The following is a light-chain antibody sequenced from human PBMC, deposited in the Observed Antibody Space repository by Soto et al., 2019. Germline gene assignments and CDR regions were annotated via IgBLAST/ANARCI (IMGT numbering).Light chain of an antibody. CDR3: QQYNNWPPSALYT. Sequence: EIVLTQSPGTLSLSPGERATLSCRASRSFSSGYLAWYQQKPGQPPRLLIYGAFNRATGIPARFSGSGSGTEFTLTISSLQSEDFAVYYCQQYNNWPPSALYTFGQGTKLEIK. CDR2: GAF. V-gene: IGKV3-15*01. J-gene: IGKJ2*01. CDR1: RSFSSGY.